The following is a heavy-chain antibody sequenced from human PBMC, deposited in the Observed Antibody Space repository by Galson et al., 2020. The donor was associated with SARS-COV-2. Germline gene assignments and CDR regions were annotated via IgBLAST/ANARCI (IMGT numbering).Heavy chain of an antibody. Sequence: GGSLRLSCAASGFTISSYWMSWVRQAPGKGLEWVANIKQDGSEKYYVDSVKGRFTISRDNAKNSLYLQMNSLRAEDTAVYYCARDLGHSSSWPNYYYYYGIDVWGQGTTVTVSS. D-gene: IGHD6-13*01. V-gene: IGHV3-7*01. J-gene: IGHJ6*02. CDR3: ARDLGHSSSWPNYYYYYGIDV. CDR1: GFTISSYW. CDR2: IKQDGSEK.